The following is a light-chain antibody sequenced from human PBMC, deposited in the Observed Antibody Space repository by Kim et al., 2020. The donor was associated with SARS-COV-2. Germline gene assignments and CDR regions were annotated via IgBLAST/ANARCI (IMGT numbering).Light chain of an antibody. J-gene: IGKJ1*01. CDR2: DAS. CDR3: HQYRTYWT. CDR1: QSISSW. Sequence: DIQMTQSPSTLSAYVGDRVTITCRASQSISSWLAWYQQKPGKAPKLLIYDASNLQSGVPSRFSGSGSGTEFTLTISSLQPDDFASYYCHQYRTYWTFGQGTKVDIK. V-gene: IGKV1-5*01.